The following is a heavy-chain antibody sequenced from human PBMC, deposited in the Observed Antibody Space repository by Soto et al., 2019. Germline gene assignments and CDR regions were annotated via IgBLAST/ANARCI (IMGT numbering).Heavy chain of an antibody. CDR1: GRTFSSYA. Sequence: SVKVSCKVSGRTFSSYAISWVRQAPGQGLEWMGGIIPIFGTANYAQKFQGRVTITADESTSTAYMELSSLRSEDTAVYYCARVRGDGYIYYGMDVWGQGTTVTVSS. D-gene: IGHD3-10*01. V-gene: IGHV1-69*13. CDR2: IIPIFGTA. CDR3: ARVRGDGYIYYGMDV. J-gene: IGHJ6*02.